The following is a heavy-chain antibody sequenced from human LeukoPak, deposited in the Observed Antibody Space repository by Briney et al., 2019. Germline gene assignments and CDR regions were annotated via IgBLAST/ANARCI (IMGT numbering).Heavy chain of an antibody. Sequence: SETLSLTCTVSGGSISSSSYYWGWIRQPPGKGLEWIGSIYYSGSTYYNPSLKSRVTISVDTSKNQFSLKLSSVTAADTAVYYCGVYSSSWYEYYFDYWGQGTLVTVSS. J-gene: IGHJ4*02. CDR3: GVYSSSWYEYYFDY. V-gene: IGHV4-39*01. CDR2: IYYSGST. D-gene: IGHD6-13*01. CDR1: GGSISSSSYY.